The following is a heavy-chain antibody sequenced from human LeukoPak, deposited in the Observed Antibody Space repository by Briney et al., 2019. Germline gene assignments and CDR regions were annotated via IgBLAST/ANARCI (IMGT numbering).Heavy chain of an antibody. Sequence: GRSLRLSCAASGFTFSSYAMHWVRQAPGKGLEWVAVISYDGSNKYYADSVKGRFTISRDNSKNTLYLQMNSLRAEDTAVYYCARRFERGYSYGRELDYWGQGTLVTVSS. V-gene: IGHV3-30-3*01. CDR3: ARRFERGYSYGRELDY. J-gene: IGHJ4*02. CDR2: ISYDGSNK. CDR1: GFTFSSYA. D-gene: IGHD5-18*01.